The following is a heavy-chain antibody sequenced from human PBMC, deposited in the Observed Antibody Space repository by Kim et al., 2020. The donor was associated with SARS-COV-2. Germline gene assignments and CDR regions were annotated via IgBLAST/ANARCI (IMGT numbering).Heavy chain of an antibody. J-gene: IGHJ5*02. CDR1: GFTFSSCV. V-gene: IGHV3-30-3*01. Sequence: GGSLRLSCAASGFTFSSCVVHGVRRATGEGGEWGALISCGECTQKYTDCEKRRFTVSRDNSENTLFLQMNSLRPEDTAVYYCARNLVGDRDLGPWGQGTLVTVSS. D-gene: IGHD1-26*01. CDR2: ISCGECTQ. CDR3: ARNLVGDRDLGP.